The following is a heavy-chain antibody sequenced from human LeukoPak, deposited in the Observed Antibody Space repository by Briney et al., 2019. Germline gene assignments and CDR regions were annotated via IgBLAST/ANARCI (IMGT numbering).Heavy chain of an antibody. Sequence: PSETLSLTCTVSGGSISYYCWTWDRQPAGKGLEWVGRIDASGNTKYPPSLRSPVTLSIATSVQQFSLKLSSVTAADTAVYFCAREGRSGGVCYFDYWGRGTLVTVSS. J-gene: IGHJ4*02. CDR3: AREGRSGGVCYFDY. CDR1: GGSISYYC. D-gene: IGHD2-15*01. V-gene: IGHV4-4*07. CDR2: IDASGNT.